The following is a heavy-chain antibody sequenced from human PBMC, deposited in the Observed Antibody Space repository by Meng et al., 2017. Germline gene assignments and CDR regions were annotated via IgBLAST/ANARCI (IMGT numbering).Heavy chain of an antibody. CDR2: IYSGGST. Sequence: GQVVGVGGGCVQPGGSLRLSCAASGFTVSSNYMSWVRQAPGKGLEWVSVIYSGGSTYYADSVKGRFTISRHNSKNTLYLQMNSLRAEDTAVYYCARVPSGYSPYWYFDLWGRGTLVTVSS. CDR3: ARVPSGYSPYWYFDL. CDR1: GFTVSSNY. D-gene: IGHD5-12*01. J-gene: IGHJ2*01. V-gene: IGHV3-53*04.